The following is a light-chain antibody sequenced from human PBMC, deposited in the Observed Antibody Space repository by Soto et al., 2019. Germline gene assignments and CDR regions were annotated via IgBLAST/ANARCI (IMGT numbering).Light chain of an antibody. Sequence: DIQMTQSPSSLSASVGDRVTITCQASQDISNYLNWYQQKPGKAPKLLIYDASNLETGVPSRFSGSGSGTDFTFTISSLQPEDIATYYCQQYDNLPPYTFGQGTKXXIK. J-gene: IGKJ2*01. V-gene: IGKV1-33*01. CDR3: QQYDNLPPYT. CDR2: DAS. CDR1: QDISNY.